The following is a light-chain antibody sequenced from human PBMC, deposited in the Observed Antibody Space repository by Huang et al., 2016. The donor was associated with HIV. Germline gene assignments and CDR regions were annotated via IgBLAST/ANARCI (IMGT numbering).Light chain of an antibody. CDR1: QSIGTW. J-gene: IGKJ1*01. V-gene: IGKV1-5*03. CDR2: TTS. CDR3: QQYNSFSPWT. Sequence: DIQMTQSPSTLSASVGDRVTITCRASQSIGTWLAWYQQKPGKAPNLLIYTTSILETGVPSRFSGSGSGTEFTLTISSLQPDDLGTYYCQQYNSFSPWTFGQGTKVDI.